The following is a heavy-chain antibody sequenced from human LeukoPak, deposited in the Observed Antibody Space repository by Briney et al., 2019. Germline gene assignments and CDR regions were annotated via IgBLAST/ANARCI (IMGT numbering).Heavy chain of an antibody. CDR1: GFRFSSYW. D-gene: IGHD4-17*01. J-gene: IGHJ3*02. CDR3: AKAFIWTVPYDAFDI. V-gene: IGHV3-74*01. Sequence: PGGSLRLSCAASGFRFSSYWMHWVRQAPGKGLVWVSRIHNDGVATSYADSVKGRVTISRDNTKDTLYLQMNSLRADDTAVYYCAKAFIWTVPYDAFDIWGQGTMVTVSS. CDR2: IHNDGVAT.